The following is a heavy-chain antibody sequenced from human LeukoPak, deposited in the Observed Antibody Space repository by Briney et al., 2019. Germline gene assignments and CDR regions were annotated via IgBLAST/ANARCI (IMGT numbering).Heavy chain of an antibody. CDR3: ARRLDFGDYGNGFDY. J-gene: IGHJ4*02. Sequence: GGSLRLSCATSGFTFSDYYMTWIRQAPGRSLERVAYINSGGGPIHYAVSVRGRFTISRDNAKNSLYLQMNSLRAEDTAVYYCARRLDFGDYGNGFDYWGQGSQVTVSS. CDR2: INSGGGPI. D-gene: IGHD4-17*01. V-gene: IGHV3-11*01. CDR1: GFTFSDYY.